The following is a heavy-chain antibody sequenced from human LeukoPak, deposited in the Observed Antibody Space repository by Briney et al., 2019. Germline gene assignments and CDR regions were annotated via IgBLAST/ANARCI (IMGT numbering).Heavy chain of an antibody. V-gene: IGHV3-30*18. J-gene: IGHJ4*02. Sequence: GGSLRLSCAASGFTFSSYGMHWVRQAPGKGLEWVAVISYDGSNKYYADSVKGRFTISRDNSKNTLYLQMNSLRAEDTAVYYCAKDFRGATEFRKQAYFDYWGQGTLVTVSS. CDR3: AKDFRGATEFRKQAYFDY. D-gene: IGHD1-26*01. CDR1: GFTFSSYG. CDR2: ISYDGSNK.